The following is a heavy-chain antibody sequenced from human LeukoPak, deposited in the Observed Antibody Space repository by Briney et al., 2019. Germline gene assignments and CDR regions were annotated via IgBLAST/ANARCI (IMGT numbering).Heavy chain of an antibody. V-gene: IGHV4-59*01. CDR1: GGSISSYY. J-gene: IGHJ4*02. CDR3: ARGDGYNYFDY. D-gene: IGHD5-24*01. Sequence: KSSETLSLTCTVSGGSISSYYWSWIRQPPGKGLEWIGYIYYSGSTNYNPSLKSRVTISVDTSKNQFSLKLSSVTAADTAVYYCARGDGYNYFDYWGQGTLVTVSS. CDR2: IYYSGST.